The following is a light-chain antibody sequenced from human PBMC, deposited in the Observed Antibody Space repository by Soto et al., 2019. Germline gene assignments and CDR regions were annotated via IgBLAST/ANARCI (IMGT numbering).Light chain of an antibody. CDR2: DAS. CDR1: QSINNW. Sequence: DIQMTQSPSTLSASVGDRVTITCRASQSINNWLAWYQQKPGKAPKLLIYDASTLDIGVPSRFSGSGFGTEFSLTISSLQPDDFATFYCQHYKSYSYTFCQGTKL. V-gene: IGKV1-5*01. CDR3: QHYKSYSYT. J-gene: IGKJ2*01.